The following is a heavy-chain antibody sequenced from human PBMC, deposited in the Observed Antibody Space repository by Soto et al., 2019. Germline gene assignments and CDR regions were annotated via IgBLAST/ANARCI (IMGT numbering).Heavy chain of an antibody. CDR2: IYSGGST. V-gene: IGHV3-66*01. CDR3: ARDPPYYDFRLVV. J-gene: IGHJ6*02. Sequence: GSMRLSCAASGFTVSSNYMTWVRQAPGKGLEWVSLIYSGGSTYYADSVKGRFTISRDNSKNTLYLQMNSLRAEDTAVYYCARDPPYYDFRLVVWGQGT. CDR1: GFTVSSNY. D-gene: IGHD3-3*01.